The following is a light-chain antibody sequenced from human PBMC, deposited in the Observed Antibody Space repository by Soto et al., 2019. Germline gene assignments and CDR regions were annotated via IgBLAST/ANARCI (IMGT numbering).Light chain of an antibody. J-gene: IGKJ1*01. Sequence: DIQMTQSPSSLSASVGDRVTITCRASQSISNYLNWYQQKPGKAPNLLIYAASNLQSGVPSRFSGSGSGTDFTLTISSLQPEDFATYYCQQSYSSPWTFGQGTKVDIK. CDR3: QQSYSSPWT. CDR2: AAS. CDR1: QSISNY. V-gene: IGKV1-39*01.